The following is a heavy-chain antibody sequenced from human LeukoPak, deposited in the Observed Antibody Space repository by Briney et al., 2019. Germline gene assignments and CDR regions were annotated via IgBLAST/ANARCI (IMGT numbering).Heavy chain of an antibody. CDR2: INHSGST. CDR3: ARHFRDYVWGSYRRNAFDI. J-gene: IGHJ3*02. CDR1: GGSISSSSYY. Sequence: SSETLSLTCTVSGGSISSSSYYWSWIRQPPGKGLEWIGEINHSGSTNYNPSLKSRVTISVDTSKNQFSLKLSSVTAADTAVYYCARHFRDYVWGSYRRNAFDIWGQGTMVTVSS. V-gene: IGHV4-39*01. D-gene: IGHD3-16*02.